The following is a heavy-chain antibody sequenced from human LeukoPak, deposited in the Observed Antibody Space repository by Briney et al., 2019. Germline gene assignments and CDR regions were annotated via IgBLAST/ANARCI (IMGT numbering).Heavy chain of an antibody. D-gene: IGHD5-12*01. V-gene: IGHV3-30-3*01. Sequence: GGSLRLSCAASGFTFSSYAMHWVRQAPGKGLEWVAVISYDGSNKYYADSVKGRFTISRDNSKNTLYLQMSSLRAEDTAVYYCARPRGYSGYSFDYWGQGTLVTVSS. CDR3: ARPRGYSGYSFDY. J-gene: IGHJ4*02. CDR2: ISYDGSNK. CDR1: GFTFSSYA.